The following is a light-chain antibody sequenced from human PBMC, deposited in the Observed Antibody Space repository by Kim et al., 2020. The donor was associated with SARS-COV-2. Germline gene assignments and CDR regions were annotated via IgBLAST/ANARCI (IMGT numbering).Light chain of an antibody. Sequence: PVNLTSPLSSGNSSNVIAWHQQQPGKAPRYLMKLEGSGSYNKGSGIPDRFSGSSSGADRYLIISNLQSEDEADYYCETSDSKTRVFGRGTQLTVL. CDR3: ETSDSKTRV. CDR2: LEGSGSY. CDR1: SGNSSNV. V-gene: IGLV4-60*03. J-gene: IGLJ3*02.